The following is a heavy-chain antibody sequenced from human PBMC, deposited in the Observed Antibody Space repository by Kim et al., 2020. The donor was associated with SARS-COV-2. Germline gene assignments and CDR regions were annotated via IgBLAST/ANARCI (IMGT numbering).Heavy chain of an antibody. J-gene: IGHJ4*02. D-gene: IGHD3-22*01. CDR1: GGSISNNY. CDR3: ARGASYGSMIVVVNSDYYFDY. CDR2: MYTSGTT. V-gene: IGHV4-4*07. Sequence: SETLSLTCTVSGGSISNNYWSWIRQPAGKGLEWIGRMYTSGTTNYNPSLKSRVTMSVDTSKNQFSLKLSSVTAADTAVYYCARGASYGSMIVVVNSDYYFDYWGQGTLVTVSS.